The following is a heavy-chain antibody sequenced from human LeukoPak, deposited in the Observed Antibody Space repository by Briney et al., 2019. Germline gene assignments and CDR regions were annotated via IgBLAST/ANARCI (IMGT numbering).Heavy chain of an antibody. J-gene: IGHJ3*02. CDR3: ARAPLYSGYDSALIDAFDI. D-gene: IGHD5-12*01. CDR2: IYYSGST. V-gene: IGHV4-31*03. Sequence: SETLSLTCTVSGGSISSGGYYWSWIRQHPGKGLEWIGYIYYSGSTYYNPSLKSRVTISVDTSKNQFSLKLSSVTAADTAVYYCARAPLYSGYDSALIDAFDIWGQGTMVTVSS. CDR1: GGSISSGGYY.